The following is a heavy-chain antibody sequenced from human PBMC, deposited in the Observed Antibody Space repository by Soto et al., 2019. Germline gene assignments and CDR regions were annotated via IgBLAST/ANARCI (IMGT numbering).Heavy chain of an antibody. CDR2: FDPEDGET. CDR1: GYIISELS. V-gene: IGHV1-24*01. D-gene: IGHD3-9*01. J-gene: IGHJ6*02. CDR3: ACSDILTGSFLSSTYYFYAVDL. Sequence: AASVKVSCKVSGYIISELSIHWVRQAPGKGLEGMGGFDPEDGETIYAQKVQGRVTMTEDTSTNTAYLELRSLRSEDTSVYYCACSDILTGSFLSSTYYFYAVDLRGQLTTFTACS.